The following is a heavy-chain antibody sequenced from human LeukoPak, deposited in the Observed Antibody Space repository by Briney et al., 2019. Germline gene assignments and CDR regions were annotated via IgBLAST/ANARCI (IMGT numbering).Heavy chain of an antibody. CDR2: ISGDGGST. V-gene: IGHV3-43*02. J-gene: IGHJ4*02. Sequence: GGSLRLSCAASGLTFDDYAMHWVRQAPGKGLEWVSLISGDGGSTYYADSVKGRFTISRDNSKNSLYLQMNSLRTEDTALYYCAKDGRGYSGYDSPPYFDYWGQGTLVTVSS. CDR1: GLTFDDYA. CDR3: AKDGRGYSGYDSPPYFDY. D-gene: IGHD5-12*01.